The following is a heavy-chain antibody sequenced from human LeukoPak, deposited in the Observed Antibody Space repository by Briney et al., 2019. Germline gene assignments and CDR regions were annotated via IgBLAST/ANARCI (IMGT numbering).Heavy chain of an antibody. Sequence: GGSLRLSCAASGFTFSDYYMSWIRQAPGKGLEWVSYISSSGSTIYYADSVKGRFTISRDNAKNSLYLQMNSLRAGDTAVYYCARSLGDNDYGDDDAFDIWGQGTMVTVSS. CDR3: ARSLGDNDYGDDDAFDI. V-gene: IGHV3-11*04. J-gene: IGHJ3*02. CDR2: ISSSGSTI. CDR1: GFTFSDYY. D-gene: IGHD4-17*01.